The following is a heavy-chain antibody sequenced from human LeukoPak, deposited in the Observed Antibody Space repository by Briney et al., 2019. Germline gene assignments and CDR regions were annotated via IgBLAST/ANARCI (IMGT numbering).Heavy chain of an antibody. J-gene: IGHJ4*02. CDR1: GFTFSNAW. D-gene: IGHD4-17*01. Sequence: PGGSLRLSCAASGFTFSNAWMSWVRQAPGKGLEWVGRIKSKTDGGTTDYAAPVKGRFTISRDDSKNTLYLQMNSLKTEDTAVYYCTAADYGDYALDYWGQGTLVTVSS. CDR2: IKSKTDGGTT. V-gene: IGHV3-15*01. CDR3: TAADYGDYALDY.